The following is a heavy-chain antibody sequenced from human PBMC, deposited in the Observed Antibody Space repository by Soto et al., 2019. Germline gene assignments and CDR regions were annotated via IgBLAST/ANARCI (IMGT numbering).Heavy chain of an antibody. CDR1: GYAYTSYY. J-gene: IGHJ4*02. Sequence: GASVKVSCKASGYAYTSYYMHWVRQAPGQGLEWMGIINPSGGSTSYAQNFQGRVTMTRDTSTSTVYMELSSLRSEDTAVYYCARATYSGSFGSDYWGQGTLVTVSS. CDR2: INPSGGST. CDR3: ARATYSGSFGSDY. D-gene: IGHD1-26*01. V-gene: IGHV1-46*01.